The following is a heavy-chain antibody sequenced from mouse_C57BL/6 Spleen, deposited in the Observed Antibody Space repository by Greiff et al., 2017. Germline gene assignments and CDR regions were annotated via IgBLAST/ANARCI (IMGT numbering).Heavy chain of an antibody. CDR3: ARCAGLDSSGYYAMDY. V-gene: IGHV1-64*01. D-gene: IGHD3-2*02. Sequence: QVQLKQPGAELVKPGASVKLSCKASGYTFTSYWMHWVKQRPGQGLEWIGMIHPNSGSTNYNEKFKSKATLTVDKSSSTAYMQLSSLTSEDSAVYYCARCAGLDSSGYYAMDYWGQGTSVTVSS. CDR1: GYTFTSYW. CDR2: IHPNSGST. J-gene: IGHJ4*01.